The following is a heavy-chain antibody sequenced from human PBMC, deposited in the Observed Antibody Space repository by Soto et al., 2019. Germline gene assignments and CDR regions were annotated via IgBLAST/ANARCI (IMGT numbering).Heavy chain of an antibody. CDR1: GFSFGRYA. CDR2: IPYDGGNR. J-gene: IGHJ6*02. CDR3: AREYLDYGPDV. V-gene: IGHV3-30-3*01. Sequence: GGSLRLSCAASGFSFGRYAMRWVRQAPGKGLEWVASIPYDGGNRKYADSVKGRFTISRDNAKDMLYLHMSSLGPDDTSVYYCAREYLDYGPDVWGQGTLVTLSS.